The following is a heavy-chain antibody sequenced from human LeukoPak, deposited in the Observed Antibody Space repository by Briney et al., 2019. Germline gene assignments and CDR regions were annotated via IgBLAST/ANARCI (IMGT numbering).Heavy chain of an antibody. CDR2: ISASGTIT. CDR1: GFTFSTYA. Sequence: RTGGSLRLSCATSGFTFSTYAMNWVRQAPGKGLEWVSVISASGTITNYADSVKGRFTVSRDKSKNTLVLQMDSLRAEDTAVYYCAKLGGNYSPYYSYMDVWGKGTTVTVSS. V-gene: IGHV3-23*01. CDR3: AKLGGNYSPYYSYMDV. D-gene: IGHD1-26*01. J-gene: IGHJ6*03.